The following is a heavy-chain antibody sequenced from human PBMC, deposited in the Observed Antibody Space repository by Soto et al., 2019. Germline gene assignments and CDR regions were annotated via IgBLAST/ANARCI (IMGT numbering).Heavy chain of an antibody. Sequence: SETLSLTCAVSGGSISSSNWWSWARQPPGKGLEWIGEIYHSGSTNYNPSLKSRVTISVDKSKNQFSLKLSSVTAADTAVYYCARVTADFWSGYSGNWFDPWGQGTLVTVSS. D-gene: IGHD3-3*01. V-gene: IGHV4-4*02. J-gene: IGHJ5*02. CDR2: IYHSGST. CDR1: GGSISSSNW. CDR3: ARVTADFWSGYSGNWFDP.